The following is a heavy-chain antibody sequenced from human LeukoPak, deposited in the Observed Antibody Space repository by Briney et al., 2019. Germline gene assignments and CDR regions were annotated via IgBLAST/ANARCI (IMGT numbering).Heavy chain of an antibody. CDR3: ARVPSKQFSSPHYYYYMDV. J-gene: IGHJ6*03. Sequence: ASVKVSCKASGYTFTSYGISWVRQAPGQGLEWMGWISAYNGNTNYAQKLQGRVTMTTDTSTSTAYMELRSLRSDDTAVYYCARVPSKQFSSPHYYYYMDVWGKGTTVTASS. D-gene: IGHD6-6*01. CDR1: GYTFTSYG. CDR2: ISAYNGNT. V-gene: IGHV1-18*01.